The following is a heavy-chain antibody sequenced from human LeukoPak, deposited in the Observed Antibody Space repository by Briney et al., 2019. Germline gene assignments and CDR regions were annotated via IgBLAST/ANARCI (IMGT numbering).Heavy chain of an antibody. CDR3: ARVGETLHGYFDY. CDR2: IYYSGST. J-gene: IGHJ4*02. D-gene: IGHD3-10*01. Sequence: SETLSLTCTVSGGSISSGDYYWSWIRQPPGKGLEWIGYIYYSGSTYYNPSLKSRVTISVDTSKNQFSLKLSSVTAADTAVYYCARVGETLHGYFDYWGQGTLVTVSS. V-gene: IGHV4-30-4*08. CDR1: GGSISSGDYY.